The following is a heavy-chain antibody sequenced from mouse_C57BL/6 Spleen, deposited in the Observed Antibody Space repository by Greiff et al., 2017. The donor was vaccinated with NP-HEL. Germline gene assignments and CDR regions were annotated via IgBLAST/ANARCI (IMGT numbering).Heavy chain of an antibody. CDR2: ISYDGSN. D-gene: IGHD2-4*01. CDR1: GYSITSGYY. V-gene: IGHV3-6*01. Sequence: VQLKESGPGLVKPSQSLSLTCSVTGYSITSGYYWNWIRQFPGNKLEWMGYISYDGSNNYNPSLKNRISITRDTSKNQFFLKLNSVTTEDTATYYWAREVTYYDYDVAWFAYWGQGTLVTVSA. CDR3: AREVTYYDYDVAWFAY. J-gene: IGHJ3*01.